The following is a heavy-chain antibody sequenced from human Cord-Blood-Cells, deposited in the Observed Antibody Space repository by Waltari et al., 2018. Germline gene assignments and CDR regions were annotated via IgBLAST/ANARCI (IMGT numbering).Heavy chain of an antibody. CDR2: INTNTGNP. CDR3: ARPPYWCGGSCYYYYGMDV. D-gene: IGHD2-15*01. CDR1: GYTFTSYA. J-gene: IGHJ6*02. Sequence: QVQLVQSGSELKKPGASVKVSCKASGYTFTSYAMNWVRQAPGQGLEWMGWINTNTGNPTYAQGFTGRFVFSFDTSGSTALLQISSLKAEDNSVYYCARPPYWCGGSCYYYYGMDVWGQGTTVTVSS. V-gene: IGHV7-4-1*02.